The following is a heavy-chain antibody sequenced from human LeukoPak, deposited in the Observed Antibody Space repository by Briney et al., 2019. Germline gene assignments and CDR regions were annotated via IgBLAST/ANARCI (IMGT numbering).Heavy chain of an antibody. CDR1: GFSFNTYW. Sequence: PGGSLRLSCAASGFSFNTYWMHWVRQVPGKGLVWVSGMNTDGSDRSYADSVKGRFTISRDNAKNTLYLQMNSLRAEDTAVYYCARDHSSWVVPSDYWGQGTLVTVSS. CDR2: MNTDGSDR. CDR3: ARDHSSWVVPSDY. D-gene: IGHD6-13*01. J-gene: IGHJ4*02. V-gene: IGHV3-74*01.